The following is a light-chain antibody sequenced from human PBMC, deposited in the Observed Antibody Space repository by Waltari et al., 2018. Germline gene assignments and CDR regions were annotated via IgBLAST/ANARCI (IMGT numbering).Light chain of an antibody. Sequence: YVVTQPPSVSVAPGKTARLTCEGENIESKSVNWYQQKPGQAPVLVMFYDRDRPSGIPERFSGSNSGNTATLTINWGEPGDEADYHCQVWDDTNNSGVFGGGTKLTVL. CDR3: QVWDDTNNSGV. J-gene: IGLJ3*02. CDR2: YDR. V-gene: IGLV3-21*04. CDR1: NIESKS.